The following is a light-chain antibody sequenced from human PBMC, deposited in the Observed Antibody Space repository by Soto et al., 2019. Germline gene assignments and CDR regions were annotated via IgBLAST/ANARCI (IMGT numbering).Light chain of an antibody. CDR2: GNS. CDR3: QSYDNSLSVYV. Sequence: QSVLTQPPSVSRAPGQRVTISCTGSSSNIGAHYDVHWYQQLPGTAPKLLIYGNSNRPSGVPDRFSGSKSGTSASLAITGLQAEDEADYYCQSYDNSLSVYVFGTGTKVTVL. CDR1: SSNIGAHYD. J-gene: IGLJ1*01. V-gene: IGLV1-40*01.